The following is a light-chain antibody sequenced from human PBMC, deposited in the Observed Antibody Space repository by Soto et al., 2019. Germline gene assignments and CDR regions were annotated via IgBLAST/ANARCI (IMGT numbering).Light chain of an antibody. CDR2: AAS. J-gene: IGKJ1*01. Sequence: VLTQSPGTLSLSPGERATLSCRTSQSVNSNYLAWYQQLPGQAPRLLIYAASSRATGIPDRFSGSGSGTDFTLTISRLEPEDFAVYYCQQYGGSPRTFGQGTKVDIK. CDR3: QQYGGSPRT. V-gene: IGKV3-20*01. CDR1: QSVNSNY.